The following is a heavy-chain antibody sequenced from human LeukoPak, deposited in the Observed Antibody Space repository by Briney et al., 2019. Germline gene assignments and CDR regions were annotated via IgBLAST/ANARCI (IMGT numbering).Heavy chain of an antibody. D-gene: IGHD3/OR15-3a*01. V-gene: IGHV3-23*01. CDR1: GFTFNSYA. CDR2: LSGGGTST. Sequence: GGSLRLSCAASGFTFNSYAMSWVRQAPGKGLEWFSTLSGGGTSTYYADSVKDRFTISRDNSKNTVYMQMNSLRVEDTAVYYCAKVVTWTSFDYWGQGTLVTVSS. CDR3: AKVVTWTSFDY. J-gene: IGHJ4*02.